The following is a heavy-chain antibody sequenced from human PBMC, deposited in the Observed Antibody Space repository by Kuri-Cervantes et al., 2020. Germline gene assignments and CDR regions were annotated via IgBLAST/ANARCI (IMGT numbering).Heavy chain of an antibody. V-gene: IGHV1-46*01. CDR1: GYTFTSYY. J-gene: IGHJ6*03. Sequence: ASVKVSCKASGYTFTSYYMHWVRQAPGQGLEWMGIINPSGGSTSYAQKFQGRVTMTTDTSTSTAYMELRSLRSDDTAVYYCARGVHDYSPGYYYYYMDVWGKGTTVTVSS. D-gene: IGHD4-11*01. CDR3: ARGVHDYSPGYYYYYMDV. CDR2: INPSGGST.